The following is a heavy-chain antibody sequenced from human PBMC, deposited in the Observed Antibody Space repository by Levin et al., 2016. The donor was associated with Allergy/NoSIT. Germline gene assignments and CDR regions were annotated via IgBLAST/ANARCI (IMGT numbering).Heavy chain of an antibody. V-gene: IGHV3-64D*06. CDR2: ISSNGGST. CDR3: RVSSSGY. D-gene: IGHD6-25*01. Sequence: VRQAPGKGLEYVSAISSNGGSTYYADSVKGRFTISRDNSKNTLYLQMSSLRAEDTAVYYCRVSSSGYWGQGTLVTVSS. J-gene: IGHJ4*02.